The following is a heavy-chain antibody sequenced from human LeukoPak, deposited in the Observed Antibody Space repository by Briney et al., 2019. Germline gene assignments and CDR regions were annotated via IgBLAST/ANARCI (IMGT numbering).Heavy chain of an antibody. J-gene: IGHJ4*02. CDR2: ISYGGST. D-gene: IGHD6-13*01. Sequence: SETLYLTCTVSGASFSSSTYYWAWIRQPPGKGLEWIVSISYGGSTYYNPSLKSRVPMSVDTSKNQFSLNLSSVTAADTAVYYCARHAGGIAASGTRPFDYWGQGTLLTVSS. CDR3: ARHAGGIAASGTRPFDY. CDR1: GASFSSSTYY. V-gene: IGHV4-39*01.